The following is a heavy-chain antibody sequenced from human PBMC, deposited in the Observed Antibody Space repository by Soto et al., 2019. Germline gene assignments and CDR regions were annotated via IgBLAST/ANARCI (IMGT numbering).Heavy chain of an antibody. CDR1: GYTFSSYG. CDR2: ISAYNGNT. Sequence: ASVKVSCKASGYTFSSYGISWVRQAPGQGLEWMGWISAYNGNTNYAHKFQGRVTMPTDTSTSTVYMELRSLRSDDTAVYYCARDVGSYPAGFYYYYYGMDVWGQGTTVTVSS. V-gene: IGHV1-18*04. CDR3: ARDVGSYPAGFYYYYYGMDV. J-gene: IGHJ6*02. D-gene: IGHD1-26*01.